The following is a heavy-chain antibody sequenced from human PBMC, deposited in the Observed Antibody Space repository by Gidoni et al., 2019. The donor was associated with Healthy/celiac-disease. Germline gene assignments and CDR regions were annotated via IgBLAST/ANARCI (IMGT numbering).Heavy chain of an antibody. J-gene: IGHJ3*02. CDR1: GGSIRSYF. CDR3: AREEPYYDSSGYYPLYAFDI. CDR2: IYYSGST. V-gene: IGHV4-59*01. Sequence: QVQLQQSVPVLVKPSEPLSLTRTVSGGSIRSYFLSWIRQPPGKGLEWIGYIYYSGSTNYNPSLKSRVTISVDTSKNKFSLKLSSVTAADTAVYYCAREEPYYDSSGYYPLYAFDIWGQGTMVTVSS. D-gene: IGHD3-22*01.